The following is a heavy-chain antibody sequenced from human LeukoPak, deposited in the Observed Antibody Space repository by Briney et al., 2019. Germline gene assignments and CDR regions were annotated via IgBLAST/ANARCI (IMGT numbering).Heavy chain of an antibody. Sequence: SETLSLTCTVSGGSISSYYWSWIRQPPGKGLEWIGYMYYSGSTNYNPSLKSRVTISVDSSKNQFSLKLSSVTAADTAVYYCARGYNISPWNAFDIWGQGTMVTVSS. CDR2: MYYSGST. J-gene: IGHJ3*02. V-gene: IGHV4-59*01. D-gene: IGHD1-14*01. CDR3: ARGYNISPWNAFDI. CDR1: GGSISSYY.